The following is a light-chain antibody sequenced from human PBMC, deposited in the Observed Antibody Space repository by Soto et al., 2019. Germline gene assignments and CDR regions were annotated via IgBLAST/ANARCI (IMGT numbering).Light chain of an antibody. V-gene: IGKV3D-15*01. J-gene: IGKJ4*02. CDR2: GAS. Sequence: EIVMTQSPATLSVSPGERDTLSCRASQSVNIYLAWYQQKPSQAPRLLIFGASSRATGIPARFSGSGSGTEFNLTISSLQSEDFALYFCQQYDDWLRLTFGGGTKVDIK. CDR1: QSVNIY. CDR3: QQYDDWLRLT.